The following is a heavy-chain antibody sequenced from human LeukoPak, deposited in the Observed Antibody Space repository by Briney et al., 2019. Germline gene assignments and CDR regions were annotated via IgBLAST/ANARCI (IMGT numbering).Heavy chain of an antibody. CDR3: ARGERRDGYIDY. V-gene: IGHV1-8*01. CDR2: MNPNSGNT. Sequence: ASVKVSCKASGYTFASYDINWVRQATGQGLEWMGWMNPNSGNTGYAQKFQGRVTMTRNTSISTAYMELSSLRSEDTAVYYCARGERRDGYIDYWGQGTLVTVSS. CDR1: GYTFASYD. D-gene: IGHD5-24*01. J-gene: IGHJ4*02.